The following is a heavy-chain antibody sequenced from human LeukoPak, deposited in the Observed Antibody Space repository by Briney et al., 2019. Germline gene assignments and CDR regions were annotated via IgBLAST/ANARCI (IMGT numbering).Heavy chain of an antibody. D-gene: IGHD2-21*01. CDR1: GFTFGDYA. J-gene: IGHJ4*02. CDR3: TRDPAGYAYGDSFFHY. V-gene: IGHV3-49*03. CDR2: IRRETYGGTT. Sequence: GGSLRLSRTASGFTFGDYAMSWFRQAPGKGLEGVGFIRRETYGGTTEYAASVKGRFRISRDDSKSIAHLKMNSLKTEDTAVYFCTRDPAGYAYGDSFFHYWGQGTLVTVSS.